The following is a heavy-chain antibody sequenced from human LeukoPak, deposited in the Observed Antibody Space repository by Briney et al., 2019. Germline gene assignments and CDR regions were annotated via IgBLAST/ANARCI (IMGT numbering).Heavy chain of an antibody. V-gene: IGHV1-18*01. CDR3: ARDNIAAAGTGSAFDI. J-gene: IGHJ3*02. D-gene: IGHD6-13*01. Sequence: ASVKVSCKASGYTFTSYGISWVRQAPGQGLEWMGWISAYNGNTNYAQKLQGRVTMTTDTSTSTAYMELSSLRSEDTAVYYCARDNIAAAGTGSAFDIWGQGTMVTVSS. CDR2: ISAYNGNT. CDR1: GYTFTSYG.